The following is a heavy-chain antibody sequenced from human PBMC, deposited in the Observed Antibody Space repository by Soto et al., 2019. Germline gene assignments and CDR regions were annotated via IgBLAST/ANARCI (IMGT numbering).Heavy chain of an antibody. CDR2: ISDNGGST. V-gene: IGHV3-23*01. CDR1: GFTFNNYD. Sequence: PGGSLRLSCAASGFTFNNYDMSWVRQAPGRGLEWVSRISDNGGSTHYADSVKGRFTISRDNSKNTLYLQMNSLRVEDTAVYYCAKVSYDFWSGYSGDLFDYWGQGTLVTVSS. D-gene: IGHD3-3*01. CDR3: AKVSYDFWSGYSGDLFDY. J-gene: IGHJ4*02.